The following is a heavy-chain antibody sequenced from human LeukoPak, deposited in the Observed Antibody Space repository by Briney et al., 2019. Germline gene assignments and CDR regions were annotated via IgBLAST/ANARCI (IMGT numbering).Heavy chain of an antibody. CDR1: GFAFSIYT. V-gene: IGHV3-64D*06. CDR3: VKDFGRVRGTPDS. CDR2: ISGSGNGGSI. D-gene: IGHD3-10*01. Sequence: GGSLRLSCSASGFAFSIYTMYWVSQAPGKGPEYVSTISGSGNGGSIYYADSVKGRFTISRDDSKSTLYLQMNGLRSEDTAVYYCVKDFGRVRGTPDSWGQGTLVAVSS. J-gene: IGHJ4*02.